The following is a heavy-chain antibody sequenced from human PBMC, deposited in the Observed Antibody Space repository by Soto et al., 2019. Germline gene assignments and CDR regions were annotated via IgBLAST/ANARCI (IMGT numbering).Heavy chain of an antibody. CDR2: TYYRSKWYN. J-gene: IGHJ4*02. CDR3: ARAWGFSSGWYGSFSY. D-gene: IGHD6-19*01. V-gene: IGHV6-1*01. CDR1: GDSVSSNRAA. Sequence: SQTLSLTCAIAGDSVSSNRAAWNWIRQSPSRGLEWLGRTYYRSKWYNDYAVSVKSRITINPDTSKNQFSLQLNSVTPEDTAVYYCARAWGFSSGWYGSFSYWGQGTLVTVSS.